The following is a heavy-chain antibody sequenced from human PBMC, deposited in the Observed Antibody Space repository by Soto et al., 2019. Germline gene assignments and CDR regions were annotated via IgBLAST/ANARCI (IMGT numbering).Heavy chain of an antibody. CDR2: IDWDDDK. CDR1: GFSLSTSGMC. CDR3: ARDYYDSSGSLRWFDP. V-gene: IGHV2-70*01. Sequence: SGPTLVNPTQTLTLTCTFSGFSLSTSGMCVSWIRQPPGKALEWLALIDWDDDKYYSTSLKTRLTISKDTSKNQVVLTMTDMDPVDTATYYCARDYYDSSGSLRWFDPWGQGTLVTVS. J-gene: IGHJ5*02. D-gene: IGHD3-22*01.